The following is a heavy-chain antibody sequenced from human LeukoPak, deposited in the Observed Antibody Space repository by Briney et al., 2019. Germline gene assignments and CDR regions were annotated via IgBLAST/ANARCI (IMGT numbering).Heavy chain of an antibody. CDR3: AKPTYGSGSPDY. V-gene: IGHV3-23*01. J-gene: IGHJ4*02. CDR1: GFTFSNAW. D-gene: IGHD3-10*01. CDR2: IRESGGRT. Sequence: GGSLRLSCAASGFTFSNAWMSWVRQAPGKGLEWVSGIRESGGRTDYADSVKGRFTISRDNSKNTLYLQMNSLRAEDTAVYYCAKPTYGSGSPDYWGQGTLVTVSS.